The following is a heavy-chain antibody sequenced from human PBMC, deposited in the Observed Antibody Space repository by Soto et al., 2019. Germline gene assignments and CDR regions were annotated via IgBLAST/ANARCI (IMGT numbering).Heavy chain of an antibody. CDR1: GYTFTGYY. CDR2: INPNSGGT. V-gene: IGHV1-2*04. D-gene: IGHD2-2*01. Sequence: ASVKVSCKASGYTFTGYYMHWVRQAPGQGLEWMGWINPNSGGTNYAQKFQGWVTMTRDTSISTAYMELSRLRSDDTAVYYCARDSSYRLLATTVYYGMDVWGQGTTVTVSS. J-gene: IGHJ6*02. CDR3: ARDSSYRLLATTVYYGMDV.